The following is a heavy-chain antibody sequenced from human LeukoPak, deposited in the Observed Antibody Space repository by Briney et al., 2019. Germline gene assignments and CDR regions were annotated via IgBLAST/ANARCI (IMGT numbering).Heavy chain of an antibody. D-gene: IGHD2-2*01. J-gene: IGHJ5*02. Sequence: ASVKVSCKASGYTFTGYYMHWVRQATGQGLEWMGWMNPNSSNTGYAQKFQGRVTMTRNTSISTAYMELSSLRSEDTAVYYCARARYCSSTSCYSIHNWFDPWGQGTLVTVSS. CDR2: MNPNSSNT. V-gene: IGHV1-8*02. CDR3: ARARYCSSTSCYSIHNWFDP. CDR1: GYTFTGYY.